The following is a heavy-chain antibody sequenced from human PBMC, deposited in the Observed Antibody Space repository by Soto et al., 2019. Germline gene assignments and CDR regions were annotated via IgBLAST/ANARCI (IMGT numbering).Heavy chain of an antibody. D-gene: IGHD2-21*01. V-gene: IGHV1-46*01. CDR2: INPSGGST. CDR3: ALEGHIVDYYYYGMDV. Sequence: ASVKVSCKASGYTFTSYYMHWVRQAPGQGLEWMGIINPSGGSTSYAQKFQGRVTMTRDTSTSTVYMELSSLRSEDTAVYYCALEGHIVDYYYYGMDVWGQGTTVTVSS. J-gene: IGHJ6*02. CDR1: GYTFTSYY.